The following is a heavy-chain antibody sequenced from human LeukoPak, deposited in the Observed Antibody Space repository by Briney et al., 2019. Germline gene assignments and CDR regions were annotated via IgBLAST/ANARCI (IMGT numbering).Heavy chain of an antibody. J-gene: IGHJ6*02. CDR1: GGTFSSYA. CDR2: IIPILGIA. V-gene: IGHV1-69*04. Sequence: SVKVSCKASGGTFSSYAISWVRRAPGQGLEWMGRIIPILGIANYAQKFQGRITITADKSTSTAYMELSSLRSEDTAVYYCARDLPQNYYDSSGYKRTPYYGMDVWGQGTTVTVSS. D-gene: IGHD3-22*01. CDR3: ARDLPQNYYDSSGYKRTPYYGMDV.